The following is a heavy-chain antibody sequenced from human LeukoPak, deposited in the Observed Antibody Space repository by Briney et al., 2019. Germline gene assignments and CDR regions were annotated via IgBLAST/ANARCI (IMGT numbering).Heavy chain of an antibody. CDR2: IIPILGIA. D-gene: IGHD3-22*01. V-gene: IGHV1-69*04. J-gene: IGHJ6*02. CDR1: GGTFSSYA. CDR3: ATNPYYYDSSGYPPPHYYYGMDV. Sequence: SVKVSRKASGGTFSSYAISWVRQAPGQGLEWMGRIIPILGIANYAQKFQGRVTITADKSTSTAYMELSSLRSEDTAVYYCATNPYYYDSSGYPPPHYYYGMDVWGQGTTVTVSS.